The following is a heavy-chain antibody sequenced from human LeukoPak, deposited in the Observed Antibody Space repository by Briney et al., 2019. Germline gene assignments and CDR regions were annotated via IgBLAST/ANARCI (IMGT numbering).Heavy chain of an antibody. CDR1: GYTFTGYY. D-gene: IGHD5-18*01. V-gene: IGHV1-2*02. J-gene: IGHJ6*03. Sequence: ASVKVSCKASGYTFTGYYMHWVRQAPGQGLEWMGWINPNSGGTNYAQKFQGRVTMTRDTSISTAYMELSRLRSDDTAVYYCASAVVDTAMVTYYYYMDVWGKGTTVTVSS. CDR3: ASAVVDTAMVTYYYYMDV. CDR2: INPNSGGT.